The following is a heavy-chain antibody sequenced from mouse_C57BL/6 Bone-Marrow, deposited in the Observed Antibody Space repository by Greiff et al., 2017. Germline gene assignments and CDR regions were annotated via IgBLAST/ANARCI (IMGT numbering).Heavy chain of an antibody. Sequence: VQLQQPGAELVKPGASVKLSCKASGYTFTSYWMHWVKQRPGQGLEWIGMIHPNSGSTNYNEKFKSKATLTVDKSSSTDYMQLSSLTSEDSAVYYCARRGYGSLWFAYWGQGTLVTVSA. D-gene: IGHD1-1*01. CDR3: ARRGYGSLWFAY. CDR1: GYTFTSYW. J-gene: IGHJ3*01. CDR2: IHPNSGST. V-gene: IGHV1-64*01.